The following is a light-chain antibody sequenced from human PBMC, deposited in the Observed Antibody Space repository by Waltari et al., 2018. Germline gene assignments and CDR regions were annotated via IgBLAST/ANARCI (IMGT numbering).Light chain of an antibody. J-gene: IGKJ5*01. CDR3: QQYGSSPPVT. CDR2: CAS. CDR1: QSVSSSY. V-gene: IGKV3-20*01. Sequence: EIVLTQSPGTLSLSPGERATLSCRASQSVSSSYFAWYQQKPGQAPRLLIHCASSRAPGIPDRFSGSGSGTDFTLTISRLEPEDFAVYYCQQYGSSPPVTFGQGTRLEIK.